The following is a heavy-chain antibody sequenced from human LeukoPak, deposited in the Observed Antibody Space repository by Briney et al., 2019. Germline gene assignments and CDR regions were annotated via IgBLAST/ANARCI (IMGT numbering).Heavy chain of an antibody. CDR1: GFTFSSYG. CDR3: AKDYGAWDILTGYAPYFDY. Sequence: GGSLRLSCAASGFTFSSYGMSWARQAPGKGLEWVSAISGSGGSTYYADSVKGRFTISRDNSKNTLYLQMNSLRAEDTAVYYCAKDYGAWDILTGYAPYFDYWGQGTLVTVSS. J-gene: IGHJ4*02. CDR2: ISGSGGST. D-gene: IGHD3-9*01. V-gene: IGHV3-23*01.